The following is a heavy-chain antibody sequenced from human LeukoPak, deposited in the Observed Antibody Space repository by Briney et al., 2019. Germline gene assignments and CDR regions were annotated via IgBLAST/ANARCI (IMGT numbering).Heavy chain of an antibody. D-gene: IGHD3-22*01. CDR1: GGSISSYY. CDR2: IYYSGST. CDR3: ARHFGDNSGTDY. V-gene: IGHV4-39*01. Sequence: SETLSLTCTVSGGSISSYYWGWIRQPPGKGLEWIGSIYYSGSTYYNPPLKSRVTISVDTSKNQFSLKLSSVTAADTAVYYCARHFGDNSGTDYWGQGTLVTVSS. J-gene: IGHJ4*02.